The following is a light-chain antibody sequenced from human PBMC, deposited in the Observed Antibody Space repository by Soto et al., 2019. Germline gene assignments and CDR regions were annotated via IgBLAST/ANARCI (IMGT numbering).Light chain of an antibody. CDR2: DVS. Sequence: QSVLTQPASVSGSPGQLITISCTGTSSDVGGYNYVSWYQQHPGKAPKLMIYDVSNRPSGVSNRFSGSKSGNTASLTISGLQAEDEADYYCSSYTSSSTRVVFGGGTQLTVL. V-gene: IGLV2-14*01. CDR3: SSYTSSSTRVV. CDR1: SSDVGGYNY. J-gene: IGLJ2*01.